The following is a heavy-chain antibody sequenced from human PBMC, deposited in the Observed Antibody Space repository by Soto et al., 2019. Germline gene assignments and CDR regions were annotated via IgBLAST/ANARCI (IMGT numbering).Heavy chain of an antibody. V-gene: IGHV5-51*01. CDR3: ARRGYRYYYGMDV. J-gene: IGHJ6*02. D-gene: IGHD2-2*02. CDR2: IYPGDSDT. CDR1: GYSFTRYW. Sequence: GESLKISCKGSGYSFTRYWIGWVRQMPGKGLEWMGIIYPGDSDTRYSPSFQGQVTISADKSISTAYLQWSSLKASDTAMYYCARRGYRYYYGMDVWGQGTTVTVSS.